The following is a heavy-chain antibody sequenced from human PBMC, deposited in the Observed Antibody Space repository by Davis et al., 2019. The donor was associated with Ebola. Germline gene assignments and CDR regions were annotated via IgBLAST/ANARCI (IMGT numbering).Heavy chain of an antibody. Sequence: PGGSLRLSCVGSEFTFRSYCFHWVRQAPGKGLEWVSRIDTDGSTTNYADSVRGRFTISRDNAKNTLFLQMNSLRADDTAVYYCARDVGGRAGYWGQGTLVTVSS. J-gene: IGHJ4*02. CDR3: ARDVGGRAGY. CDR1: EFTFRSYC. V-gene: IGHV3-74*01. CDR2: IDTDGSTT.